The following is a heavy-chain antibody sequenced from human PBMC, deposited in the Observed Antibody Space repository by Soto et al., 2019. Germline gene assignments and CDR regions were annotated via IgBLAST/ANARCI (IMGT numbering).Heavy chain of an antibody. J-gene: IGHJ5*01. CDR3: ARPFCSSNSCHNWFDS. Sequence: GASVKVSCKASGYIFTGYYINWVRQAPGQGLEWIGWINPNSGDTSYLQKFQGRVSMTTDTSINTAYMELSRVTSDDTAVYYCARPFCSSNSCHNWFDSWGQGTLVTVSS. D-gene: IGHD2-2*01. V-gene: IGHV1-2*02. CDR1: GYIFTGYY. CDR2: INPNSGDT.